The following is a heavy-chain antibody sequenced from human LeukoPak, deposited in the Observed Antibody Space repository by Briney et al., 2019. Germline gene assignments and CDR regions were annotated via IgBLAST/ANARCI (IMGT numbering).Heavy chain of an antibody. CDR2: TYYRSKWYN. CDR1: GDSVSSNSAA. Sequence: SQTLSLTCAISGDSVSSNSAAWNWIRQSPSRGLEWLGRTYYRSKWYNDYAVSVKSRITINPDTSKNQFSLQLNSVTPEDTAVYYCARAVADRNQYYYYYMDVWGKGTTVTVSS. CDR3: ARAVADRNQYYYYYMDV. V-gene: IGHV6-1*01. D-gene: IGHD1-14*01. J-gene: IGHJ6*03.